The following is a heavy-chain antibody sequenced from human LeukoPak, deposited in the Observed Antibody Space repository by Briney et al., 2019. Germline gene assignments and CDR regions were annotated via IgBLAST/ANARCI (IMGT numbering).Heavy chain of an antibody. V-gene: IGHV4-61*02. CDR3: ARKSHKAVAGKCFDY. CDR2: IYTSGST. D-gene: IGHD6-19*01. J-gene: IGHJ4*02. Sequence: SETLSLTCTVSGGSISSGSYYWSWIRQPAGKGLEWIGRIYTSGSTNYNPSLKSRVTISVDTSKNQFSLKLSSVTAADTAVYYCARKSHKAVAGKCFDYWGQGTLVTVSS. CDR1: GGSISSGSYY.